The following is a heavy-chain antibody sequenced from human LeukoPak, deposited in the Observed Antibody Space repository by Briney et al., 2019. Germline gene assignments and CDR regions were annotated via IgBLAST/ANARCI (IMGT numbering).Heavy chain of an antibody. J-gene: IGHJ1*01. CDR3: ARDKAVTTELTQYFHH. V-gene: IGHV1-18*01. Sequence: ASVKVSCKTSGYTFTNYGVSWVRQAPGQGLEWMGWISGYNGYTNYAQKFQFRVTMTTDTSTSTAYMELRSLTSDDTAVYYCARDKAVTTELTQYFHHWGQGTLVTVSS. CDR2: ISGYNGYT. CDR1: GYTFTNYG. D-gene: IGHD4-11*01.